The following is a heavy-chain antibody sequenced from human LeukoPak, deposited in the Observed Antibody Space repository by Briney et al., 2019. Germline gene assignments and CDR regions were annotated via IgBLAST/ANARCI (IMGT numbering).Heavy chain of an antibody. D-gene: IGHD6-19*01. CDR3: ARDSWGGWYGGY. V-gene: IGHV1-18*01. Sequence: ASVKVSCKASGYTFTSYGISWVRQAPGQGLEWMGWISAYNGNTNYAQKLQGRVTMTTDTSTSTAYMELRSLRFDDTAVYYCARDSWGGWYGGYWGQGTLVTVSS. CDR2: ISAYNGNT. J-gene: IGHJ4*02. CDR1: GYTFTSYG.